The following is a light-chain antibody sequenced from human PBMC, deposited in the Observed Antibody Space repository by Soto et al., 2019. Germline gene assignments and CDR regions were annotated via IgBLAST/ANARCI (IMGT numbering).Light chain of an antibody. J-gene: IGLJ2*01. V-gene: IGLV2-14*03. CDR2: EVR. CDR1: IRDIGAYNL. CDR3: RSFPSKSTLR. Sequence: QSALTQPASVSGSPGQSITISCAGTIRDIGAYNLVSWYQQHPGKAPQLIIYEVRNRPSGISFRFSGSKSGNTAALTISGLQAEDEADYYCRSFPSKSTLRLGGGTQVTVL.